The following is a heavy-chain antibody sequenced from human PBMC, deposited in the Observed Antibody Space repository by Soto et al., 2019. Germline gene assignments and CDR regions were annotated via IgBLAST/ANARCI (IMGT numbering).Heavy chain of an antibody. CDR3: AKGGYDYVWGSYRPD. D-gene: IGHD3-16*02. J-gene: IGHJ4*02. Sequence: QVQLVESGGGVVQPGRSLRLSCAASGFTFSSYGMHWVRQAPGKGLEWVAVISYDGSNKYYADSVKGRFTISRDNSKNTLYLQMNSLRAEDTAVYYCAKGGYDYVWGSYRPDWGQGTLVTVSS. V-gene: IGHV3-30*18. CDR2: ISYDGSNK. CDR1: GFTFSSYG.